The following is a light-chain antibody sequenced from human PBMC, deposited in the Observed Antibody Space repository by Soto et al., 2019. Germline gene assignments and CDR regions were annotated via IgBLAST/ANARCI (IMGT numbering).Light chain of an antibody. Sequence: QSALTQPASVSGSPGQSITISCTGTSSDIGAYNYVSWYQQHPGKAPKLMIYDVSNRPSGVSNRFSGSKSGHTASLTISGLQAEDEADYYCRSYTSSSTVVFGGGTQLTVL. J-gene: IGLJ2*01. V-gene: IGLV2-14*01. CDR3: RSYTSSSTVV. CDR2: DVS. CDR1: SSDIGAYNY.